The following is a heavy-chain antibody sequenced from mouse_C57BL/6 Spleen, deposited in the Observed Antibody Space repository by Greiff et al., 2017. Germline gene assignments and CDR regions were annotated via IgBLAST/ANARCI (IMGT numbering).Heavy chain of an antibody. CDR3: AREGDYYGSDYFDY. J-gene: IGHJ2*01. Sequence: VQLKESGPGLVKPSQSLSLTCSVTGYSITSGYYWNWIRQFPGNKLEWMGYISYDGSNNYNPSLKNRISITRDTSKNQFFLKLNSVTTEDTATYYCAREGDYYGSDYFDYWGQGTTLTVSS. CDR1: GYSITSGYY. V-gene: IGHV3-6*01. D-gene: IGHD1-1*01. CDR2: ISYDGSN.